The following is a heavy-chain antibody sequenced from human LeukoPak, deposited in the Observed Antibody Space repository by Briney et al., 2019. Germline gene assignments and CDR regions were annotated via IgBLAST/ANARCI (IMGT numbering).Heavy chain of an antibody. D-gene: IGHD3-22*01. J-gene: IGHJ4*02. CDR2: ISYDGSNK. CDR3: ARESYYDSSGYYSFDY. Sequence: PGRSRRLSCAASGFTFSSYAMHWVRQAPGKGLEWVAVISYDGSNKYYADSVKGRFTISRDNSKNTLYLQMNSLRAEDTAVYYCARESYYDSSGYYSFDYWGQGTLVTVSS. V-gene: IGHV3-30*04. CDR1: GFTFSSYA.